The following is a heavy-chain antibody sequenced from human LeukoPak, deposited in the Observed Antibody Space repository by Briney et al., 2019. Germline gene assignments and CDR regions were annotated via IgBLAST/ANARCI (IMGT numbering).Heavy chain of an antibody. J-gene: IGHJ4*02. CDR3: ARAGCSSPSCCVGD. D-gene: IGHD2-2*01. CDR1: GLTFSSYA. Sequence: AGSLRLSCAASGLTFSSYAMHWVRQAPGKGLEWVAVISYDGSKKYYADSVKGRFTISRDNSTDTLYLLMNSLKTEDTAVYYCARAGCSSPSCCVGDWGQGTLVTVSS. V-gene: IGHV3-30-3*01. CDR2: ISYDGSKK.